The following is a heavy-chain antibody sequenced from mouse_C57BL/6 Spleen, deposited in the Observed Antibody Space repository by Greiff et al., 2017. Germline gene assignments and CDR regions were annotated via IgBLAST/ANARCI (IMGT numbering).Heavy chain of an antibody. CDR2: IYPRSGNT. D-gene: IGHD1-1*01. J-gene: IGHJ4*01. V-gene: IGHV1-81*01. Sequence: QVQLQQSGAELARPGASVKLSCKASGYTFTSSGIRWVKQRTGQGLEWIGEIYPRSGNTYYNEKFKGKATLTADKSSSTAYMELRSLTSEDSAVYFCARWGYGSSYGYAMDYWGQGTSVTVSS. CDR1: GYTFTSSG. CDR3: ARWGYGSSYGYAMDY.